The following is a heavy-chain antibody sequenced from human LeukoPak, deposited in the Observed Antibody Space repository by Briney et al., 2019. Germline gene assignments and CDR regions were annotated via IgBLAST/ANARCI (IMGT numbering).Heavy chain of an antibody. CDR2: ISAYNGNT. V-gene: IGHV1-18*01. J-gene: IGHJ4*02. CDR1: GYTFTSYG. D-gene: IGHD5-18*01. Sequence: ASVKVSCKASGYTFTSYGISWVRQAPGQGLEWMGWISAYNGNTNYAQKLQGRVTMTTDTSTSTAYMELRSLRPDDTAVYYCARVPGDTAMVYLDYWGQGTLVTVSS. CDR3: ARVPGDTAMVYLDY.